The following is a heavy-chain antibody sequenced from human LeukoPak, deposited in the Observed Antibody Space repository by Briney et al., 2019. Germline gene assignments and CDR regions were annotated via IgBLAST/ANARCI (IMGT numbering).Heavy chain of an antibody. CDR2: MNPNSGNT. CDR3: ARGLRGRTNCSSTSCYYYYYMDV. D-gene: IGHD2-2*01. V-gene: IGHV1-8*01. J-gene: IGHJ6*03. CDR1: GYTFTSYD. Sequence: ASVKVSCKASGYTFTSYDINWARQATGQGLEWMGWMNPNSGNTGYAQKFKGRVTMTRNTSISTAYMELSSLRSEDTAVYYCARGLRGRTNCSSTSCYYYYYMDVWGKGTTVTVSS.